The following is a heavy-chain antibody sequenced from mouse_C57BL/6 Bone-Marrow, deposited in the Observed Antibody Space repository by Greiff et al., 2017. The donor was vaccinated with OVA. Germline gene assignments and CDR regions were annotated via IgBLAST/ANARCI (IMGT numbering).Heavy chain of an antibody. Sequence: EVMLVESGGGLVKPGGSLKLSCAASGFTFSSYTMSWVRQTPEKRLEWVATISGGGGNTYYPDSVKGRFTISRDNATNTLYLQMSSLRSEDSALYYCARHVYYGYDGYYFDYWGQGTTLTVSS. CDR3: ARHVYYGYDGYYFDY. D-gene: IGHD2-2*01. CDR2: ISGGGGNT. V-gene: IGHV5-9*01. CDR1: GFTFSSYT. J-gene: IGHJ2*01.